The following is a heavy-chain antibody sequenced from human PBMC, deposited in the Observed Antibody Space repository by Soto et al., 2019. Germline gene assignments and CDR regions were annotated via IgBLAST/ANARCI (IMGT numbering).Heavy chain of an antibody. D-gene: IGHD6-19*01. CDR3: ARDRGVAPPVAGNTHYYYYMDV. CDR1: GYSFTNYG. V-gene: IGHV1-18*01. J-gene: IGHJ6*03. CDR2: ISAFNGNT. Sequence: QDQLVQSGAEVKKPGASVTVSCKASGYSFTNYGVTWVRQAPGQGLEWMGWISAFNGNTHYAQNLQGRVTMTTAASTSTADMELRSLRSDDTAVYYCARDRGVAPPVAGNTHYYYYMDVWGKGTTVTVSS.